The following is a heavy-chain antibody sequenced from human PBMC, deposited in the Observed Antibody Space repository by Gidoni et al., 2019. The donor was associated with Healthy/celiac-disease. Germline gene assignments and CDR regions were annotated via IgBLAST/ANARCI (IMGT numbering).Heavy chain of an antibody. J-gene: IGHJ4*02. V-gene: IGHV3-9*01. CDR2: ISWNSGSI. CDR3: EKAGGTGYCSSTSCHLYYFDY. Sequence: EVQLVESGGGLVQPGRSLRLSCAASGFTFDDSAMHWVRQAPGKGLEWVSGISWNSGSIGYADSVKGRFTISRDNAKNSLYLQMNSLRAEDTALYYCEKAGGTGYCSSTSCHLYYFDYWGQGTLVTVSS. D-gene: IGHD2-2*01. CDR1: GFTFDDSA.